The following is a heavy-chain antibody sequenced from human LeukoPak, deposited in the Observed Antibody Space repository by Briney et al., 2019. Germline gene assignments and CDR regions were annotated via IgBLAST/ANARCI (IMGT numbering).Heavy chain of an antibody. Sequence: ASVKVSCKASGYTFTSYYMHWVRQAPGQGLEWMGIINPSGGSTNYAQKFQGRVTITADESTSTAYMELSSLKSEDTAVYYCAREPFLGYCSSTSCRYGMDVWGQGTTVTVSS. CDR3: AREPFLGYCSSTSCRYGMDV. CDR2: INPSGGST. V-gene: IGHV1-46*01. J-gene: IGHJ6*02. CDR1: GYTFTSYY. D-gene: IGHD2-2*01.